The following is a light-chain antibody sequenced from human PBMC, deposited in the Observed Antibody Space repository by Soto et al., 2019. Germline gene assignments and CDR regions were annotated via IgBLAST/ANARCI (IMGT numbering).Light chain of an antibody. CDR1: QSVDIN. Sequence: EIVLTQSPATLSVSPGERVTLSCRASQSVDINLAWYQQKPGQAPRLLIYGASTRATDMPGRFSGRGAGAEFTLTISSLQSEDFAVYYCQQYGSSPITFGQGTRLEIK. V-gene: IGKV3-15*01. CDR2: GAS. CDR3: QQYGSSPIT. J-gene: IGKJ5*01.